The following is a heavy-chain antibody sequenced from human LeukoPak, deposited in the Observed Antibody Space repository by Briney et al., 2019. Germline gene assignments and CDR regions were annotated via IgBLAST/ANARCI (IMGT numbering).Heavy chain of an antibody. J-gene: IGHJ3*02. V-gene: IGHV4-59*01. CDR1: GGSISSYY. CDR2: IYYSGST. D-gene: IGHD4-23*01. CDR3: AREIDYGGNSGAFDI. Sequence: TSETLSLTCTVSGGSISSYYWSWIRQPPGKGLEWIGYIYYSGSTNYNPSLKSRVTIPVDTSKNQFSLKLSSVTAADTAVYYCAREIDYGGNSGAFDIWGQGTMVTVSS.